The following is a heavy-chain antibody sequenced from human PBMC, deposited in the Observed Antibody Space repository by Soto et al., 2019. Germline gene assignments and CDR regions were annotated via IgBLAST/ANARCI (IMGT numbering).Heavy chain of an antibody. CDR2: IYCDDDK. D-gene: IGHD6-13*01. J-gene: IGHJ4*02. Sequence: QITLKESGPTLVKPTQTLTLTCTFSGFSFTTDGMGVGWIRQPPGKALEWLALIYCDDDKRYSPSLKSRLTISKAASRNQAVLTLTNMDPADTATYYCAPLYWAASGTRYYFDYWGQGTLVTVSS. V-gene: IGHV2-5*02. CDR1: GFSFTTDGMG. CDR3: APLYWAASGTRYYFDY.